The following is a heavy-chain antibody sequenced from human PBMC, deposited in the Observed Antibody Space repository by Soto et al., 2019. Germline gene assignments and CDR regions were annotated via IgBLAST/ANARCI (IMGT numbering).Heavy chain of an antibody. CDR2: ISYDGSNK. J-gene: IGHJ6*02. Sequence: QVQLVESGGGVVQPGRSLRLSCAASGFTFSSYAMHWVRQAPGKGLEWVAVISYDGSNKYYADSVKGRFTTSRDNSKNTLYLQMNSLRAEDTAVYYCARDRADGIAAAWGGMDVWGQGTTVTVSS. D-gene: IGHD6-13*01. V-gene: IGHV3-30-3*01. CDR3: ARDRADGIAAAWGGMDV. CDR1: GFTFSSYA.